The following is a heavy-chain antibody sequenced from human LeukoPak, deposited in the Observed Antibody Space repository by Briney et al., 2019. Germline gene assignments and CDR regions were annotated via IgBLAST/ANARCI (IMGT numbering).Heavy chain of an antibody. CDR2: ISGSGDST. D-gene: IGHD1-26*01. V-gene: IGHV3-23*01. CDR3: ARSRGSGSGASDI. CDR1: GFTFSTYA. J-gene: IGHJ4*02. Sequence: GGSLRLSCAASGFTFSTYAMNWVRQAPGKGLEWVSGISGSGDSTNSADSVRGRFTISRDNSKNTLYLQMNSLRAEDTALYYCARSRGSGSGASDIWGQGTLVTVSS.